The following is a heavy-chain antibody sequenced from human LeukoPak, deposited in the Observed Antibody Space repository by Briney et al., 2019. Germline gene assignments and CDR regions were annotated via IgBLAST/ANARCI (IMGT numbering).Heavy chain of an antibody. D-gene: IGHD5-18*01. CDR3: ARTAMVEYCFDY. CDR1: GGSISSYY. Sequence: SETLSLTGTVSGGSISSYYWTWIRQPPGKGLEWIGYIYYSASTNYNPSLKSRVTISVDTSKNQFSLKLSSVTAADTAVYYCARTAMVEYCFDYWGQGTLVTVSS. CDR2: IYYSAST. J-gene: IGHJ4*02. V-gene: IGHV4-59*01.